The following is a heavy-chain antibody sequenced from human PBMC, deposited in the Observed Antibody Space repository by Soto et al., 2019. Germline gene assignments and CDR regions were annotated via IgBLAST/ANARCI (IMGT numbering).Heavy chain of an antibody. CDR1: GYSIISSNW. D-gene: IGHD1-26*01. CDR3: ARREIQGPIDY. J-gene: IGHJ4*02. CDR2: IYYSGTT. Sequence: SETLSLTCAVSGYSIISSNWWGWIRQPPGRGLEWIGYIYYSGTTYYNPSLKSRVTMSVDTSKNQFSLKLTSVTAVDTAVYYCARREIQGPIDYWGQGTLVT. V-gene: IGHV4-28*01.